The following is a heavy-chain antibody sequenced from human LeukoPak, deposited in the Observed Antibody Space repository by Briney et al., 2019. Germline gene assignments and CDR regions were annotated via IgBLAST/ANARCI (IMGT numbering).Heavy chain of an antibody. Sequence: KPSETLSLTCTVSGGSISSGSYCWSWIRQSAGKGLEWIGRVYTSGSTNYNPSLKSRVTISVDTPKNQFSLKLSSVTAADTAVYYCARDIDSDYYDSSGYYDYWGQGTLVTVSS. J-gene: IGHJ4*02. CDR3: ARDIDSDYYDSSGYYDY. CDR2: VYTSGST. V-gene: IGHV4-61*02. CDR1: GGSISSGSYC. D-gene: IGHD3-22*01.